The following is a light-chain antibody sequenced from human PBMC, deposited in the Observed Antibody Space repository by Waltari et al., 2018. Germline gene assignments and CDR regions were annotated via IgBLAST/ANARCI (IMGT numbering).Light chain of an antibody. CDR2: EAS. CDR3: QQYAGSPWT. J-gene: IGKJ1*01. V-gene: IGKV1-5*03. Sequence: ETQMTQSPSTLSASAGARVTIPCRASESISSWLAWYQQKPGRAPKLLVYEASSLERGVPSRFSGGGFGTEFTLTISGLQPDDFATYYCQQYAGSPWTFGQGTKVEIK. CDR1: ESISSW.